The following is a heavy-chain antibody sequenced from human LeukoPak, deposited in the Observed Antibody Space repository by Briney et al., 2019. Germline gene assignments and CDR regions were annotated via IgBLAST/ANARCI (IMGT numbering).Heavy chain of an antibody. V-gene: IGHV4-59*01. D-gene: IGHD4-17*01. CDR3: AGMTTVTPVDY. CDR2: IYYSGST. Sequence: ASETLSLTCTVSGGSISSYYWSWIRQPPGKGLEWIGYIYYSGSTNYNPSLKSRVTISVDTSKYQFSLKLSSVTAADTAVYYCAGMTTVTPVDYWGQGTLVTVSS. CDR1: GGSISSYY. J-gene: IGHJ4*02.